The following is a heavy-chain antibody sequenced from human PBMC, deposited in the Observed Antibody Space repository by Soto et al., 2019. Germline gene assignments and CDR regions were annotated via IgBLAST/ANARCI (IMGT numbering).Heavy chain of an antibody. Sequence: EVQLVESGGGLVQPGGSLRLSCAASGFTFSSYWMHWVSQAPGQGLVWVSRINSDGSRTSYADSVKGRFTSSRDNAKNTLYLQMHSLRDEDTAVYYCAVAVAGPTAIGYWGQGTLVTVSS. D-gene: IGHD6-19*01. CDR3: AVAVAGPTAIGY. J-gene: IGHJ4*02. CDR1: GFTFSSYW. CDR2: INSDGSRT. V-gene: IGHV3-74*01.